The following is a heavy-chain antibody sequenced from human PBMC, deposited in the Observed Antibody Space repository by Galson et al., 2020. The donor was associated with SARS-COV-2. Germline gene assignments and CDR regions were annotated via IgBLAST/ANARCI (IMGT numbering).Heavy chain of an antibody. CDR2: ISRRGGTI. CDR1: GFTFSSAG. V-gene: IGHV3-48*03. J-gene: IGHJ4*02. Sequence: GGSLRLSCVASGFTFSSAGMNWVRQAPGKGLEWISYISRRGGTIYYADSVKGRFPISRDNTKNSLYLQMNRLRAEDTAVYFCAGGAWDSGAGRYYTLWEGLLDNWGQGTLVTVSS. CDR3: AGGAWDSGAGRYYTLWEGLLDN. D-gene: IGHD3-10*01.